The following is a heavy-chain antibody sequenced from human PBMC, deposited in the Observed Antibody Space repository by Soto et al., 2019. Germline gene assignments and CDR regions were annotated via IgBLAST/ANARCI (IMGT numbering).Heavy chain of an antibody. D-gene: IGHD6-19*01. V-gene: IGHV6-1*01. CDR2: TYYRSKWYN. CDR1: GDSVSSNSAA. Sequence: PSQTLSLTCAISGDSVSSNSAAWNWIRQSPSRGLEWLGRTYYRSKWYNDYAVSVKSRITINPDTSKNQFSLQLNSVTPEDTAVYYFASVMAGAGSRAANDGFGGGGQGTIVTVPS. J-gene: IGHJ3*01. CDR3: ASVMAGAGSRAANDGFGG.